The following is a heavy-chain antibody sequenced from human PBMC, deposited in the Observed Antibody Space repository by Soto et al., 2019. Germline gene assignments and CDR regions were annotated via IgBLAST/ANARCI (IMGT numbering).Heavy chain of an antibody. CDR1: GGSFSGYY. CDR3: ARVGYYYYGMDV. J-gene: IGHJ6*02. Sequence: QVQLQQWGAGLLKPSETLSLTCAVYGGSFSGYYWSWIRQPPGKGLEWIGEINHSGSTNYNPSLKSRVTISVATSKNQFSLKLSSVTAADPAVYYCARVGYYYYGMDVWGQGTTVTVSS. V-gene: IGHV4-34*01. CDR2: INHSGST.